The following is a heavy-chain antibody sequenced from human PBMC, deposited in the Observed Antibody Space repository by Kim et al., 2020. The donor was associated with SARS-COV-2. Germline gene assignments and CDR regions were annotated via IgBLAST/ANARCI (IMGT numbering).Heavy chain of an antibody. D-gene: IGHD3-10*01. Sequence: SETLSLTCTVSGGSISSYYWSWIRQPPGMGLEWIGYIYYSGSTNYNPSLKSRVTISVDTSKNQFSLKLSSVTAADTAVYYCARGPLWFGENWFDPWGQGTLVTVSS. CDR2: IYYSGST. CDR3: ARGPLWFGENWFDP. V-gene: IGHV4-59*13. J-gene: IGHJ5*02. CDR1: GGSISSYY.